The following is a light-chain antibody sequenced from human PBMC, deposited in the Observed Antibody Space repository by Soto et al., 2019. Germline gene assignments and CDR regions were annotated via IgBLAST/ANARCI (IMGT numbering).Light chain of an antibody. V-gene: IGLV2-14*01. CDR1: SSDIGAYNY. CDR3: SSYISSSTPVV. CDR2: EVI. Sequence: QSALTQPASVSGSPGQSITISCTGTSSDIGAYNYVSWYQQHPGKAPKVMSYEVINRPSGVSNRFSGSKSGNTASLTISGLQAEDEADYFCSSYISSSTPVVFGGGTKLTVL. J-gene: IGLJ2*01.